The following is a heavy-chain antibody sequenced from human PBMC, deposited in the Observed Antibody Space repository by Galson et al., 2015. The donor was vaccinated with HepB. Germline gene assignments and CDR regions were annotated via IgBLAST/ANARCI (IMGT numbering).Heavy chain of an antibody. CDR1: KFTVSSDY. CDR2: IYSGGST. CDR3: ARVTTWIHAFDI. V-gene: IGHV3-66*01. D-gene: IGHD5-18*01. J-gene: IGHJ3*02. Sequence: SLRLSCAASKFTVSSDYMSWVRQAPGKGLEWVSVIYSGGSTYYADSVKGRFTISRDNSKNTLYLQMNSLRAEDTAVYYCARVTTWIHAFDIWGQGTMVTVSS.